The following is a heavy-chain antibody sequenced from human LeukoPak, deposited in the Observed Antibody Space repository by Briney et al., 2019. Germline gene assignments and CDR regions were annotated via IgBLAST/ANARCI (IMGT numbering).Heavy chain of an antibody. CDR2: INTSNGNT. CDR3: ARIAAAGNRRLNY. CDR1: GYTFTHYG. Sequence: GASVKVSCRTSGYTFTHYGISWVRQVPGQGLEWLGWINTSNGNTNFAQKFQGRITMTRNTSISTAYMELSSLTSEDTAVYYCARIAAAGNRRLNYWGQGTPVTVSS. D-gene: IGHD6-13*01. V-gene: IGHV1-8*01. J-gene: IGHJ4*02.